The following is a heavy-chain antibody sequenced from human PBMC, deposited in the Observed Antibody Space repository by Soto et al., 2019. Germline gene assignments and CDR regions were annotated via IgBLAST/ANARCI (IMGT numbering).Heavy chain of an antibody. V-gene: IGHV1-69*06. Sequence: ASVNVSCKASGGTFSSYAISWVRQAPGQGLEWMGGIILIFGTANYAQKFQGRVTITADKSTSTAYMELSSLRSEDTAVYYCASPYYGSGSYPYYYGMDVWGQGTTVTVSS. CDR3: ASPYYGSGSYPYYYGMDV. CDR1: GGTFSSYA. D-gene: IGHD3-10*01. CDR2: IILIFGTA. J-gene: IGHJ6*02.